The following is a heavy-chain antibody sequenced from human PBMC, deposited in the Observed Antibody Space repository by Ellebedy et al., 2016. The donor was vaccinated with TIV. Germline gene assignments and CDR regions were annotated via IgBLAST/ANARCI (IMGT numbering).Heavy chain of an antibody. CDR1: GYTFTNYW. J-gene: IGHJ4*02. V-gene: IGHV5-51*01. D-gene: IGHD2-15*01. CDR2: IYPGDSGT. CDR3: AKSSGFCSGGSCYPFDF. Sequence: GESLKISXKGSGYTFTNYWIGWVRQMPGKGLEWMGIIYPGDSGTRYSPSFQGQVTISADKSISTAYLQWSSLKASDTAMYYCAKSSGFCSGGSCYPFDFWGQGTLVTVSS.